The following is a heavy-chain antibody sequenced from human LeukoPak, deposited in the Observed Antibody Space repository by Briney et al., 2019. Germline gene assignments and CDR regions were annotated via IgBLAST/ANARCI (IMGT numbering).Heavy chain of an antibody. CDR3: AKHMRATNTYSFFGLDV. V-gene: IGHV3-9*01. D-gene: IGHD1-26*01. J-gene: IGHJ6*02. CDR1: GFTFKDYG. Sequence: GGSLRLSCAATGFTFKDYGMHWVRQPPGKGLEWVSSINWNGGGTDYADSVKGRFTISRDNAKNSLYLQLSSLRHEDTALYYCAKHMRATNTYSFFGLDVWGQGTTVTVSS. CDR2: INWNGGGT.